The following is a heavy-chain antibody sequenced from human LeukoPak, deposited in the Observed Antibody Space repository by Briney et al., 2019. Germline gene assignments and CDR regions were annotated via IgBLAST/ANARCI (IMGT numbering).Heavy chain of an antibody. CDR1: GGSISSSSYY. J-gene: IGHJ4*02. V-gene: IGHV4-39*01. CDR3: ARVEYYYDSSGYYSFEYFDY. Sequence: SETLSLTCTVSGGSISSSSYYWGWIRQPPGKGLEWNGSIYYSGSTYYNPSLKSRVTISVDTSKNQFSLKLSSVTAADTAVYYCARVEYYYDSSGYYSFEYFDYWGQGTLVTVSS. D-gene: IGHD3-22*01. CDR2: IYYSGST.